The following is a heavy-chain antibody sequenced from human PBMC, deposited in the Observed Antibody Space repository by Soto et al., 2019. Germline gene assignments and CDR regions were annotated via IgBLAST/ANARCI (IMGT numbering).Heavy chain of an antibody. D-gene: IGHD4-17*01. CDR2: IWYDGSNK. CDR1: GFTFSSYG. Sequence: GGSLRLSCAASGFTFSSYGMHWVRQAPGKGLEWVAVIWYDGSNKYYADSVKGRFTISRDNSKNTLYLQMNSLRAEDTAVYYCARADYGSLPPDCWGQGTLVTVSS. V-gene: IGHV3-33*01. J-gene: IGHJ4*02. CDR3: ARADYGSLPPDC.